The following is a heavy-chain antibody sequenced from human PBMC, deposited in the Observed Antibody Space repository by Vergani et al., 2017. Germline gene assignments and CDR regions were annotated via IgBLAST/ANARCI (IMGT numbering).Heavy chain of an antibody. CDR2: IDWDDDK. J-gene: IGHJ4*02. V-gene: IGHV2-70*04. D-gene: IGHD6-19*01. Sequence: QVTFKESGPALVNPRQALTLTCTFSGFSLPSSGMRVSWFRQSPGKALEWLAQIDWDDDKFYSASLKTRLAISKDLSNDLVVLTMTNMGPADAGTYYCARTGGGPPYRSGLYYFDFWGQGTLVTVSS. CDR3: ARTGGGPPYRSGLYYFDF. CDR1: GFSLPSSGMR.